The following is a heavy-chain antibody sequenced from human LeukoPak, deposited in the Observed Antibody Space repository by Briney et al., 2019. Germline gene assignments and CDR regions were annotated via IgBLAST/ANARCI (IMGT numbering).Heavy chain of an antibody. V-gene: IGHV1-2*04. CDR1: GDTFTDYY. D-gene: IGHD6-13*01. J-gene: IGHJ1*01. Sequence: ASVRVSFKASGDTFTDYYMHWVRQAPGQGRERMGWINANSGDTNFAQEFQGWGTMTRDTSISTAYIELSRSRSDDTAMYYCARGSPVAAAGTAYFHHWGQGTLVTVS. CDR3: ARGSPVAAAGTAYFHH. CDR2: INANSGDT.